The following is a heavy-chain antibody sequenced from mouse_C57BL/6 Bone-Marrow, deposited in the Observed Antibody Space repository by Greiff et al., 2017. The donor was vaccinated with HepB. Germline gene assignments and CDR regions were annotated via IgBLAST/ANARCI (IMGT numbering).Heavy chain of an antibody. CDR2: IDPENGDT. J-gene: IGHJ2*01. CDR1: GFNFKDDY. Sequence: VQLKESGAELVRPGASVKLSCTASGFNFKDDYMHWVKQRPEQGLEWIGWIDPENGDTEYASKFQGKATITADTSSNTAYLQLSSLTSEDTAVYYCTTGDYLFDYGGQGTTLTVAS. CDR3: TTGDYLFDY. V-gene: IGHV14-4*01. D-gene: IGHD5-5*01.